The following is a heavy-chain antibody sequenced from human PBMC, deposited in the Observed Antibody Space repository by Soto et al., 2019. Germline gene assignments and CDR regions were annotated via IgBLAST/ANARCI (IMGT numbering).Heavy chain of an antibody. Sequence: QVQLVQSGAEVKKPGASVKVSCKASGYTFTTYVMHWVRQAPGQRLEWMGWINSVNGKTKYSQKIQGRVTITRDTSASNAFKPPRSLRFGGTAVYYCWRLRGPFGMDVWGQGTTVTVSS. CDR3: WRLRGPFGMDV. CDR2: INSVNGKT. CDR1: GYTFTTYV. D-gene: IGHD6-25*01. V-gene: IGHV1-3*01. J-gene: IGHJ6*02.